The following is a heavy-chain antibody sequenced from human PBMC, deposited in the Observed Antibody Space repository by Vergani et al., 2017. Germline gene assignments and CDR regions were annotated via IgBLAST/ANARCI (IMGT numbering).Heavy chain of an antibody. CDR3: VKDAGNYENFFDS. Sequence: EVQLLESGGSLKQPGGSVRLSCAASGFTFSTYAMHWVRQAPGKGLEWVSALTGGGGSTYYADSFKGRFIISRDNSRDTLYLQMNSLRPDDTATYYCVKDAGNYENFFDSWGQGTLVTVSS. CDR2: LTGGGGST. CDR1: GFTFSTYA. V-gene: IGHV3-23*01. J-gene: IGHJ4*02. D-gene: IGHD1-7*01.